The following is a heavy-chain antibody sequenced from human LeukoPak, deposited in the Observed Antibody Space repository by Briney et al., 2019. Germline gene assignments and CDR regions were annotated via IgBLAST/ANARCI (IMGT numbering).Heavy chain of an antibody. CDR2: IYTSGST. J-gene: IGHJ4*02. CDR1: GGSISSGSYY. CDR3: ARSDGSSTSCPW. V-gene: IGHV4-61*02. D-gene: IGHD2-2*01. Sequence: PSETLSLTCTVSGGSISSGSYYWSWIRQPAGKGLEWIGRIYTSGSTNYNPSLKSRVTISVDTSKNQFSLKLSSVTAADTAVYYCARSDGSSTSCPWWGQGTLVTVSS.